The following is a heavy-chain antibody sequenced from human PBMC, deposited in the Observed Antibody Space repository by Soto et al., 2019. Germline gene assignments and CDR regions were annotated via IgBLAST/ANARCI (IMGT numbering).Heavy chain of an antibody. CDR2: IVVAGDT. D-gene: IGHD6-25*01. Sequence: EVLLVESGGGLVQPGGSLRLSCTTSGFTFSTYDMHWVRQVTGKGLEWVSGIVVAGDTYYPDSVKGRFTISIENAKNSLYLQMDSLRVEDTAVYYCARRGIDTMSGFDALDVWGLGTKVTVSS. V-gene: IGHV3-13*01. J-gene: IGHJ3*01. CDR3: ARRGIDTMSGFDALDV. CDR1: GFTFSTYD.